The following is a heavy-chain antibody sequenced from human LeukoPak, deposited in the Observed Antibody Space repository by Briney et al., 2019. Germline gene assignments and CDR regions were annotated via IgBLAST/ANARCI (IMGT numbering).Heavy chain of an antibody. D-gene: IGHD2-15*01. CDR1: GFTVSSNY. CDR2: IYSGGST. Sequence: PGGSLRLSCAASGFTVSSNYMSWVRQAPGKGLEWVSVIYSGGSTYYAESVKGRSTISRDNSKNTLYLQMNSLRAEDTAVYYCARLVVTATHIDYWGQGTLVTVSS. J-gene: IGHJ4*02. CDR3: ARLVVTATHIDY. V-gene: IGHV3-66*01.